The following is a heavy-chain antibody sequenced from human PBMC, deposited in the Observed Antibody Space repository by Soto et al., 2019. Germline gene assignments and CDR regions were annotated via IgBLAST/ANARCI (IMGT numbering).Heavy chain of an antibody. Sequence: QVQLQESGPGLVKPSQTLSLTCTVSGGSISSGDYYWSWIRQPPGKGLEWIGYIYYSGSTYYNPSPKSRFTISVDTPKNQSPLKLGSVTAAATAVYYCAREAGMVGATTVDYWGQEPWSPSPQ. V-gene: IGHV4-30-4*01. CDR3: AREAGMVGATTVDY. J-gene: IGHJ4*01. CDR1: GGSISSGDYY. D-gene: IGHD1-26*01. CDR2: IYYSGST.